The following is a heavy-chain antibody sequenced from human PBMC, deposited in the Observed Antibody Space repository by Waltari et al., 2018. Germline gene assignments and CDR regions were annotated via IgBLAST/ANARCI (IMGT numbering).Heavy chain of an antibody. J-gene: IGHJ5*02. CDR3: AHTEQFAPAVWFGP. CDR2: IYWKNDK. D-gene: IGHD6-19*01. Sequence: QITFKESGPTLVKPTQTLTLTCTCSGFSLSTNGVGVGWLRQPPGKALEWLANIYWKNDKRYSPSRKSRLTITKDTSKNQVVLTMTNVDPVDTATYFCAHTEQFAPAVWFGPWGQGTLVAVSS. CDR1: GFSLSTNGVG. V-gene: IGHV2-5*01.